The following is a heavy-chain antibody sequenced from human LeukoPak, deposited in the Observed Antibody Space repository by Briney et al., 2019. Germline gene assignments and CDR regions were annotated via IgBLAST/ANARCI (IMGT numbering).Heavy chain of an antibody. D-gene: IGHD6-6*01. V-gene: IGHV4-34*01. CDR2: INHSGST. CDR1: GGSFSGYY. J-gene: IGHJ4*02. CDR3: ASGYSGSLGN. Sequence: SETLSLTCAVYGGSFSGYYWSWIRQPPGKGLEWIGEINHSGSTNYNPSLKSRVTISVDTSKNQFSLKLSSVTAADTAVYYCASGYSGSLGNWGQGTLVTVSS.